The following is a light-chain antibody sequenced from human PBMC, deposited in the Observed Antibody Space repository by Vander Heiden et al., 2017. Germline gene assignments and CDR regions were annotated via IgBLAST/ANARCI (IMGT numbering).Light chain of an antibody. CDR2: GAS. V-gene: IGKV3-20*01. J-gene: IGKJ2*01. Sequence: IVLTQSPGTLSLSPGERATLSCRASQSVSSSYLAWYQQTPGQATRLLIYGASSRATGIPDRFSGSGSGTDFTLTISRLEPEDFAVYYCQQYGSSPRTFGQGTKLEIK. CDR1: QSVSSSY. CDR3: QQYGSSPRT.